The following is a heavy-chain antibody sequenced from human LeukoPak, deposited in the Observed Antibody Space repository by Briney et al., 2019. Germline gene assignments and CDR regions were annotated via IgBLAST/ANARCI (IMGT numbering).Heavy chain of an antibody. CDR1: GFTFRNHW. V-gene: IGHV3-7*01. CDR2: IKKDGSEK. CDR3: ARLHDILTDH. Sequence: GGSLRLSCAASGFTFRNHWMTWVRQAPGKGLEWVANIKKDGSEKYYVDSVKGRFTISRDNSKNSLYLQMNSLRAEDTAVYYCARLHDILTDHWGQGTLVTVSS. J-gene: IGHJ4*02. D-gene: IGHD3-9*01.